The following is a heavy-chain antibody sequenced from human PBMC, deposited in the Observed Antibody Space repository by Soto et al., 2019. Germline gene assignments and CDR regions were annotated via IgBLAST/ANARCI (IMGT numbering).Heavy chain of an antibody. CDR3: AREAPSTPSVY. V-gene: IGHV1-69*01. Sequence: QVQLVQSGAEVKKPGSSVRVSCKASGGTFSSNAISWVRQAPGQGLEWMGAIIPTFGTANYAQNFQGRVTITADESTRTAYMELSSLRFEDTAVYYCAREAPSTPSVYWGQGTLVTVSS. CDR1: GGTFSSNA. CDR2: IIPTFGTA. J-gene: IGHJ4*02.